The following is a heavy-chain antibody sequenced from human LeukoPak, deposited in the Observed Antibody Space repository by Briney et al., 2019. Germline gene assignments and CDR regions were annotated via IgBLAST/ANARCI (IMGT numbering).Heavy chain of an antibody. D-gene: IGHD1-7*01. CDR1: GGSFSNYY. CDR3: ARRWNYGRNYYIDA. J-gene: IGHJ6*03. Sequence: SETLSLTCAVYGGSFSNYYWSWIRQPPGKGLEWIGEINDSGRINYNPSLMSRVTVSVDTSKNQFSLRLTSVTATDTAVYYCARRWNYGRNYYIDAWCNGATVSVSS. V-gene: IGHV4-34*01. CDR2: INDSGRI.